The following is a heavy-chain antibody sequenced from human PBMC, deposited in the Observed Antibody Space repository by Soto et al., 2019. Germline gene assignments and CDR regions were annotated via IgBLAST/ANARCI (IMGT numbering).Heavy chain of an antibody. CDR2: SSNSGTYT. D-gene: IGHD3-10*02. Sequence: QVQLVESGGGLVKPGWSLRLSCVASGFTFSDYYMSWVRQAPGKGLEWLSYSSNSGTYTKYAGSVKGRFSISRDNAKNSLYLQINSLRGEDTAIYYCARSGDNYNVLDYWGQGTPVTVSS. J-gene: IGHJ4*02. V-gene: IGHV3-11*06. CDR3: ARSGDNYNVLDY. CDR1: GFTFSDYY.